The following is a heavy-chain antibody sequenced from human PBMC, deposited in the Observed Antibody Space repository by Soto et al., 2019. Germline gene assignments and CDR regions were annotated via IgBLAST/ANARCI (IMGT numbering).Heavy chain of an antibody. D-gene: IGHD6-13*01. CDR1: GGTFSSYA. V-gene: IGHV1-69*13. CDR3: ARGRRYSSSRYFFDY. Sequence: SVKVSCKASGGTFSSYAISWVRQAPGQGLEWMGGIIPIFGTANYAQKFQGRVTITADESTSTAYMELSSLRSEDTAVYYCARGRRYSSSRYFFDYWRQGTLVTASS. CDR2: IIPIFGTA. J-gene: IGHJ4*02.